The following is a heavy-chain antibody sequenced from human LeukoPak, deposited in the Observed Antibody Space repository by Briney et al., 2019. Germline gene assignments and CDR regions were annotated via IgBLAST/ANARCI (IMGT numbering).Heavy chain of an antibody. CDR2: IWYDGGNK. CDR1: GFTFTSYG. Sequence: GGALRLSCAASGFTFTSYGMHWVRQAPGKGLEWVAVIWYDGGNKFYADSVKGRFTISRDNSKDTLYLQMSSLRAEDTAVYYCVTVGMTSIWSYLRFDPRGQGTLVSVSS. V-gene: IGHV3-33*03. J-gene: IGHJ5*02. CDR3: VTVGMTSIWSYLRFDP. D-gene: IGHD1-26*01.